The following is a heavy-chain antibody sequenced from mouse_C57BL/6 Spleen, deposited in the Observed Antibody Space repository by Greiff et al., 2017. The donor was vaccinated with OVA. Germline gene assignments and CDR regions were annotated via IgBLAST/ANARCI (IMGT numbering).Heavy chain of an antibody. Sequence: QVQLKQSGPELVKPGASVKISCKASGYAFSSSWMNWVKQRPGKGLEWIGRIYPGDGDTNYNGKFKGKATLTADKSSSTAYMQLSSLTSEDSAVYFCARNFDGYYVGVAYWGQGTLVTVSA. CDR2: IYPGDGDT. CDR3: ARNFDGYYVGVAY. CDR1: GYAFSSSW. V-gene: IGHV1-82*01. D-gene: IGHD2-3*01. J-gene: IGHJ3*01.